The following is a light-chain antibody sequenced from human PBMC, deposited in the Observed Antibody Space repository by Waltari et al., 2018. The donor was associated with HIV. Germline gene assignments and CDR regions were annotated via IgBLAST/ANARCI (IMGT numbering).Light chain of an antibody. V-gene: IGKV4-1*01. J-gene: IGKJ1*01. CDR1: QGVLYRSNNRNY. CDR3: KQYYSTPWT. Sequence: IVMTQSPDSLVVSLGERATIHCKSSQGVLYRSNNRNYLSWYQQKPGQPPKRLSYWASIREAGVPDRVCGRGSGTDCTRTISSLQAEDVAVYYGKQYYSTPWTFGQGIKVEIK. CDR2: WAS.